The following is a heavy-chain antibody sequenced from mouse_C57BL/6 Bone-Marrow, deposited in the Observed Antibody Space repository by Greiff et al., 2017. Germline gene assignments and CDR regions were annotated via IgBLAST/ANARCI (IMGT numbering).Heavy chain of an antibody. Sequence: QVQLQQSGAELVRPGASVKMSCKASGYTFTSYNMHWVKQTPRQGLEWIGAIYPGNGDTSYNQKFKGKATLTVDKSSSTAYMQLSSLTSEDSAVYFCARSFITTVVATSVSPYFDYWGQGTTLTVSS. J-gene: IGHJ2*01. CDR1: GYTFTSYN. V-gene: IGHV1-12*01. D-gene: IGHD1-1*01. CDR3: ARSFITTVVATSVSPYFDY. CDR2: IYPGNGDT.